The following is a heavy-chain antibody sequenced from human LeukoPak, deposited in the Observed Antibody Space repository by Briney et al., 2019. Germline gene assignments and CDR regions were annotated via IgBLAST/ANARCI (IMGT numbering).Heavy chain of an antibody. CDR1: GFTFSTYA. CDR2: ISGSGGST. CDR3: AELGITMIGGV. V-gene: IGHV3-23*01. Sequence: GGSLRLSCTASGFTFSTYAMSWVRQAPGKGLEWVSGISGSGGSTYYADSVKGRFTISRDNAKNSLYLQMNSLRAEDTAVYYCAELGITMIGGVWGKGTTVTISS. J-gene: IGHJ6*04. D-gene: IGHD3-10*02.